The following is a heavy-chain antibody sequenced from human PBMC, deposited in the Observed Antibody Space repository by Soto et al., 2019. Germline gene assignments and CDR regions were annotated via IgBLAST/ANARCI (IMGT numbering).Heavy chain of an antibody. V-gene: IGHV1-18*04. D-gene: IGHD3-10*01. CDR2: ISAYNGNT. J-gene: IGHJ6*02. Sequence: QVQLVQSGAEVKKPGASVKVSCKASGYTFSSYGISWVRQAPGQGLEWMGWISAYNGNTNYAQKLQGRVTMTTDTSRSTAYMERRSLRSDVAAVYYCARVIYGSGSYGRYYYYYGIDVWGQGTTVTVSS. CDR3: ARVIYGSGSYGRYYYYYGIDV. CDR1: GYTFSSYG.